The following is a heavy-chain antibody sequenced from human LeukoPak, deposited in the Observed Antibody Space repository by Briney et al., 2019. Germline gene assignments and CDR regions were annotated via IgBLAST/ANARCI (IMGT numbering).Heavy chain of an antibody. CDR3: AREGPIQFLEQIDF. Sequence: SETLSLTCTVSGYSISSGYYWGWIRQPPGKGLEWIGNIHHSGITNYNPSLKSRVSISIDTSKNQFSLKLTSLRAADTAVYYCAREGPIQFLEQIDFWGPGSLVTVSS. D-gene: IGHD3-3*01. CDR2: IHHSGIT. J-gene: IGHJ4*02. V-gene: IGHV4-38-2*02. CDR1: GYSISSGYY.